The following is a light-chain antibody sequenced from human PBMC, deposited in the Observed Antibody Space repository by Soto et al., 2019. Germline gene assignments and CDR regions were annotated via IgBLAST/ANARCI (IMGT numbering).Light chain of an antibody. J-gene: IGKJ1*01. Sequence: DIQMTQSPSTLSASVGDRVTITCRASQSISSWLAWYQQKPGKAPKLLIYDASSLESGVPSRFSGSGSGTEFTLTVSRLQPDDFATYYRHQYNSYSWTFGQGTKVEIK. V-gene: IGKV1-5*01. CDR2: DAS. CDR1: QSISSW. CDR3: HQYNSYSWT.